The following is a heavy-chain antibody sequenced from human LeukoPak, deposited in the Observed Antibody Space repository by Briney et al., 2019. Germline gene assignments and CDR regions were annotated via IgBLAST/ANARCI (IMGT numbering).Heavy chain of an antibody. J-gene: IGHJ4*02. CDR3: ARASITMVRGVIITRY. Sequence: ASVKVSCKASGYTFTSYGISWVRQAPGQGLEWMGWINPNSGGTNYAQKFQGRVTMTRDTSISTAYMELSRLRSDDTAVYYCARASITMVRGVIITRYWGQGTLVTVSS. CDR1: GYTFTSYG. CDR2: INPNSGGT. V-gene: IGHV1-2*02. D-gene: IGHD3-10*01.